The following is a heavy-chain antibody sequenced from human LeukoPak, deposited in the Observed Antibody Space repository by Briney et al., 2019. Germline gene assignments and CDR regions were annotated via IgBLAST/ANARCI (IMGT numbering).Heavy chain of an antibody. V-gene: IGHV4-59*08. J-gene: IGHJ4*02. CDR2: IHYSGST. CDR1: GGSISGYF. Sequence: SETLSLTCTVSGGSISGYFWSWIRQPPGKGLEWIGYIHYSGSTNYNPSLNSRVTISVDTSKNQFFLRLSSVTAADTAVYYCARYGITIVRGEKYYFDPWGQGTLVTVSS. CDR3: ARYGITIVRGEKYYFDP. D-gene: IGHD3-10*01.